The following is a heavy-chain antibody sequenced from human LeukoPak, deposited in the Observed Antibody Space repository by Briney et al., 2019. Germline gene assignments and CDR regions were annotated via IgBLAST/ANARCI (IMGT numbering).Heavy chain of an antibody. Sequence: PGGSLRLSCAAAGFTFSSYEMNWVRQAPGKGLEWVSYISSSGSTIYYADSVKGRFPISRDNAKNSLYLQMNSLRAEDAAVYYCATGRYYGSGSYDYWGQGTLVTVSS. D-gene: IGHD3-10*01. CDR1: GFTFSSYE. J-gene: IGHJ4*02. CDR2: ISSSGSTI. CDR3: ATGRYYGSGSYDY. V-gene: IGHV3-48*03.